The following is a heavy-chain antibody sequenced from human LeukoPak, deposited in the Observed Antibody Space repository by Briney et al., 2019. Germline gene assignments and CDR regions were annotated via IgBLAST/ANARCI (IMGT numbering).Heavy chain of an antibody. J-gene: IGHJ4*02. D-gene: IGHD2-2*01. CDR3: ARLPHTSSVFDY. CDR2: IYSTGST. Sequence: SETLSLTCSVSGGTISNYYWIWIRQPAGKGLEWIGRIYSTGSTNYNPSLKGRVTMSLDTSKSQFSLKLTSVTAADTTVYYCARLPHTSSVFDYWGQGTLVTVSS. CDR1: GGTISNYY. V-gene: IGHV4-4*07.